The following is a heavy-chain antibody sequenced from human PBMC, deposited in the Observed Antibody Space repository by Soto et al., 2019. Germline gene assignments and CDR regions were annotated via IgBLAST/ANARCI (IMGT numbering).Heavy chain of an antibody. V-gene: IGHV3-74*01. J-gene: IGHJ4*02. Sequence: SLRLSCAASGFTFSSSYMHWVRQSPGEGPVWVSRISSDGSSTTYVDSVKGRFTISRDNTKNTLYLQMNSLRAEDTAVYYCARPYSGSFDYWGQGTLFTVSS. D-gene: IGHD1-26*01. CDR3: ARPYSGSFDY. CDR2: ISSDGSST. CDR1: GFTFSSSY.